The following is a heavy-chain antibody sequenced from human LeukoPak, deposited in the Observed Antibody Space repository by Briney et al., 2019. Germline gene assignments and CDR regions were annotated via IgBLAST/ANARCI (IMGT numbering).Heavy chain of an antibody. CDR1: GYSISSGYY. CDR2: IYHSGST. CDR3: ARARYSGSYIY. J-gene: IGHJ4*02. D-gene: IGHD1-26*01. Sequence: SETLSLTCTVSGYSISSGYYWGWIRQPPGKGLEWIGSIYHSGSTNYNPSLKSRVTISVDKSKNQFSLKLSPVTAADTAVYYCARARYSGSYIYWGQGTLVTVSS. V-gene: IGHV4-38-2*02.